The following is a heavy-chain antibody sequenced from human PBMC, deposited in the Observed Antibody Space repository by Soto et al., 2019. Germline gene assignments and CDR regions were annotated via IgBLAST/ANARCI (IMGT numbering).Heavy chain of an antibody. Sequence: GWSLRLSCAASGFTFSTFWMDLVRQAPGKGLEWVAKIKEDGSEKYYADSVKGRFIISRDKARNSVYLQMNSLRAEDTAVYYCARVRPGNYREYWGKGTLVTVSS. J-gene: IGHJ4*02. V-gene: IGHV3-7*03. D-gene: IGHD3-10*01. CDR1: GFTFSTFW. CDR3: ARVRPGNYREY. CDR2: IKEDGSEK.